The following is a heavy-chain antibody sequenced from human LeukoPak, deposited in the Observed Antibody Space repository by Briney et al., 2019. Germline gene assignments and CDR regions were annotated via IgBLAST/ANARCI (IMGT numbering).Heavy chain of an antibody. CDR3: AKFNGHPRRNYYMDG. CDR1: GFSFSSFA. CDR2: IIDTGGDT. V-gene: IGHV3-23*01. D-gene: IGHD3-10*01. Sequence: GGSLRLYCAASGFSFSSFAMTWVRQAPGKGLEWVSGIIDTGGDTYYADSVKGRFTISRVNSKNTLFLRMHTLIDQDTAAYLCAKFNGHPRRNYYMDGWGEGTTVSVSS. J-gene: IGHJ6*01.